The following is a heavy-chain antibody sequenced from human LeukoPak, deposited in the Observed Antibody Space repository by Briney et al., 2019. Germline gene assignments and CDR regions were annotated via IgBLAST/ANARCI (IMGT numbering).Heavy chain of an antibody. CDR2: ISAYNGNI. Sequence: GASVKVSCKATGYTFISFGISWVRQAPGQGLEWMGWISAYNGNINYAQKFQGRVTMTTDTSTTTVYMELRSLRSDDTAVYYCARDSSDIRSLIAHWGQGTLVTVSS. V-gene: IGHV1-18*01. D-gene: IGHD2-15*01. CDR1: GYTFISFG. CDR3: ARDSSDIRSLIAH. J-gene: IGHJ1*01.